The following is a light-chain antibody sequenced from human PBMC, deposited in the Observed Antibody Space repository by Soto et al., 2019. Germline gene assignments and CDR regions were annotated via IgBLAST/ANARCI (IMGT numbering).Light chain of an antibody. Sequence: QSALTQPASVSGSPGQSITISCTGTSSDVGGYNYVFWYQQHPGKDPKLMIYDVSNRPSGVSNRFSGSKSGNTASLTISGLQAEDEADYYCSSYTSSSPYVVFGGWTQLTVL. CDR3: SSYTSSSPYVV. V-gene: IGLV2-14*01. CDR1: SSDVGGYNY. CDR2: DVS. J-gene: IGLJ2*01.